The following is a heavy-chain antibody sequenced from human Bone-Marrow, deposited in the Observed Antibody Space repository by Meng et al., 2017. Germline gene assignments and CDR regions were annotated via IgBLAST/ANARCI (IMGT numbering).Heavy chain of an antibody. J-gene: IGHJ4*02. Sequence: QVHLQQGGAGLLKPSETLSLTCVVSGGSFSDYYWSWIRQPPGKGLEWIGEIYHSGSTNYNPSLKSRVTISVDKSKNQFSLKLSSVTAADTAVYYCAREVHSGSYYWGQGTLVTVSS. CDR1: GGSFSDYY. CDR2: IYHSGST. V-gene: IGHV4-34*01. CDR3: AREVHSGSYY. D-gene: IGHD1-26*01.